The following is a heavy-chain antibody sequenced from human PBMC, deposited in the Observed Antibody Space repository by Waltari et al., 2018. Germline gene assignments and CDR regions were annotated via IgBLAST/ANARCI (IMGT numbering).Heavy chain of an antibody. CDR1: AGSIDTSY. Sequence: QMQLQESGPGLVKPSETLSLTCPLPAGSIDTSYWMWFRQPQGKGLEWIGHIYYSGSTNYNPSLKSRVTMSIDTSKNQFSLRLNSVTAADTAVYYCARQILGARVDPWGQGTQVTVSS. CDR2: IYYSGST. J-gene: IGHJ5*02. D-gene: IGHD1-26*01. CDR3: ARQILGARVDP. V-gene: IGHV4-59*01.